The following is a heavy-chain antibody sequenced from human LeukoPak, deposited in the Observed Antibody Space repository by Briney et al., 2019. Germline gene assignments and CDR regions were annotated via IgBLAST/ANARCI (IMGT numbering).Heavy chain of an antibody. CDR1: GYTFTSYD. CDR3: ARAIRGVYGDYAPGYYYYYMDV. J-gene: IGHJ6*03. Sequence: ASVKVSCKASGYTFTSYDINWVRQATGQGLEWMGWMNPNSGNTGYAQKFQGRVTMTRNTSISTAYMELSSLRSEDTAVYYCARAIRGVYGDYAPGYYYYYMDVWGKGPRSPSP. CDR2: MNPNSGNT. V-gene: IGHV1-8*01. D-gene: IGHD4-17*01.